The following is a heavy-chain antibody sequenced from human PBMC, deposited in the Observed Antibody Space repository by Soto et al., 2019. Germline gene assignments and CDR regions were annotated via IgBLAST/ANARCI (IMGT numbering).Heavy chain of an antibody. V-gene: IGHV3-21*01. CDR1: GFTFSTCT. CDR2: ISPSTSHI. CDR3: SGCSGGACHQNYGMDV. D-gene: IGHD2-15*01. J-gene: IGHJ6*02. Sequence: EVHLVESGGGLVKPGGSLRLSCAVSGFTFSTCTMNWVRQAPGKGLEWVSSISPSTSHIYYADSVKGRFTISSDNAKNSLFLQMNSLRAEDTVVYYCSGCSGGACHQNYGMDVWGQGTTVTVSS.